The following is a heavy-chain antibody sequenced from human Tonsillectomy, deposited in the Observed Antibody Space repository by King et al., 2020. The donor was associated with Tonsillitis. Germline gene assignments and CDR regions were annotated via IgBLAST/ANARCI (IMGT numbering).Heavy chain of an antibody. CDR3: AREMGSLSGFDS. V-gene: IGHV5-51*03. CDR1: GYSFSNYW. D-gene: IGHD2-8*01. J-gene: IGHJ4*02. CDR2: IFPGDSDT. Sequence: EQLVQSGAEVKKPGESLKISCKGSGYSFSNYWIGWVRQMPGKGLEWMGIIFPGDSDTTYSPSFQGQVTISVDKSITTAYLQWSSLKASDTAIYFCAREMGSLSGFDSWGQGTPVTVSS.